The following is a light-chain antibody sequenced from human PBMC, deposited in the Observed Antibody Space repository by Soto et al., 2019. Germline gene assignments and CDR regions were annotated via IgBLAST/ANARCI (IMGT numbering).Light chain of an antibody. Sequence: QSVLTQPASVSGSPGQSITISCTGTSSDIGGYNMVSWYQQHPRKAPKLMIYEVTNRPSGISDRFSASKSGNTASLTISGLQAEEEGDYYCSSYTRAKTYVFGTGTKATV. CDR3: SSYTRAKTYV. CDR1: SSDIGGYNM. J-gene: IGLJ1*01. V-gene: IGLV2-14*01. CDR2: EVT.